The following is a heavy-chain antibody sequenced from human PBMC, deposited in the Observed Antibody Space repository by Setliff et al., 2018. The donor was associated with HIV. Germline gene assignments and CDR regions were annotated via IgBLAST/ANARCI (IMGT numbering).Heavy chain of an antibody. CDR1: GGSFSDHF. V-gene: IGHV4-34*01. D-gene: IGHD7-27*01. CDR2: INPRGTT. Sequence: SETLSLTCAVYGGSFSDHFWNWIRQPPGKGLEWIGEINPRGTTNYNPSLSSRVTMSVDTSKNQFSLKLTSVTAADTALYFCARGPPRWGEAISWYFDLWGRGTLVTVSS. CDR3: ARGPPRWGEAISWYFDL. J-gene: IGHJ2*01.